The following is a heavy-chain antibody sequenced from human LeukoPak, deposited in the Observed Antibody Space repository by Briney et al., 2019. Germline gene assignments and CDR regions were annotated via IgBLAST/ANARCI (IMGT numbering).Heavy chain of an antibody. J-gene: IGHJ4*02. CDR3: ARVTGDLAPFDY. CDR2: IIPILGMA. CDR1: GGTFSSYA. D-gene: IGHD2-21*02. V-gene: IGHV1-69*04. Sequence: ASVKVSCKASGGTFSSYAISWVRQAPGQGLEWMGRIIPILGMANYAQKFQGRVTITVDKSTSTAYMELSSLRSEDTAVYYCARVTGDLAPFDYWGQGTLVTVSS.